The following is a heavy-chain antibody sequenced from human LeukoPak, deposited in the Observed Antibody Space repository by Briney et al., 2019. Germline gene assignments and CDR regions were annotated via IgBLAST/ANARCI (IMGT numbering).Heavy chain of an antibody. CDR2: IYTSGST. CDR3: ARDPYSGSYGNYYYYLMDV. J-gene: IGHJ6*03. D-gene: IGHD1-26*01. CDR1: GGSISSGSYY. Sequence: SGTLSLTCTVSGGSISSGSYYWNWIRQPAGKGLEWIGRIYTSGSTNYNPSLKSRVTISVDTSKNQFSLKLSSVTAADTAVYYCARDPYSGSYGNYYYYLMDVWGKGTTVTISS. V-gene: IGHV4-61*02.